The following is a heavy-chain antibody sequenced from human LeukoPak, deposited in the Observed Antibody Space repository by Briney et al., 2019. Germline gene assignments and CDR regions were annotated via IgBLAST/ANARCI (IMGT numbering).Heavy chain of an antibody. Sequence: ASVKVSCKASGYTFTGYYMHWVRQAPGQGLEWMGWINPNSGGTNYAQKFQGRVTMTRDTSISTAYMELSRLRSDDTAVYYCARDNGDYAQYYFDYWGQGTLVTVSS. J-gene: IGHJ4*02. V-gene: IGHV1-2*02. CDR3: ARDNGDYAQYYFDY. CDR2: INPNSGGT. CDR1: GYTFTGYY. D-gene: IGHD4-17*01.